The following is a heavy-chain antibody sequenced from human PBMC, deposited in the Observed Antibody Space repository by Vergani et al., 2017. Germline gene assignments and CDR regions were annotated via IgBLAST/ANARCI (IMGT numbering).Heavy chain of an antibody. CDR2: IIPIFGTA. D-gene: IGHD6-13*01. CDR3: AGIALSRSWYPDAFDI. J-gene: IGHJ3*02. V-gene: IGHV1-69*01. CDR1: GGPFSSYA. Sequence: QVQLVQSGAEVKKPGSSVKVSCKASGGPFSSYAISRVRQDPGQGLGGLGGIIPIFGTANYAQKFQGRVTITADETTRTAYMGLSSRRSEETAVYYCAGIALSRSWYPDAFDIWGQGTMVTVSS.